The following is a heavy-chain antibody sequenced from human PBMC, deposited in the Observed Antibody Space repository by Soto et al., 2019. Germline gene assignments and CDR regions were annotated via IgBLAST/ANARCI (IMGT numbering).Heavy chain of an antibody. CDR2: ISNDENIK. J-gene: IGHJ4*02. CDR1: GFNFGNFG. V-gene: IGHV3-33*01. D-gene: IGHD2-21*02. Sequence: GGSLRLSCVASGFNFGNFGMHWVRQAPGKGLEWLTVISNDENIKQDSVRGRFAIARDNSKNTLYLHLTSLRAEDTAIYYCARGLRDVLDYWGQGTMVTVYS. CDR3: ARGLRDVLDY.